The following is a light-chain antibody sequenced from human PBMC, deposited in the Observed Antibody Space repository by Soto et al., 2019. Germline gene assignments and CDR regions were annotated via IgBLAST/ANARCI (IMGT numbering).Light chain of an antibody. CDR1: QGISTW. V-gene: IGKV1-5*01. J-gene: IGKJ1*01. Sequence: DIQMTQSPSARSASVGDRVTITCRAIQGISTWMAWYQQKPGKAPKLLVYDASTLQSGVASRFSGSGSGTEFTLIISGLQPDDSATYYCQQYTNTNNPWMFGQGTKVDIK. CDR3: QQYTNTNNPWM. CDR2: DAS.